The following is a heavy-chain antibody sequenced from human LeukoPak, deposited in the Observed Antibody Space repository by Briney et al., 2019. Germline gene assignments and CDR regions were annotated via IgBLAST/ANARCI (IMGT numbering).Heavy chain of an antibody. J-gene: IGHJ6*03. CDR1: GLTVSSNC. V-gene: IGHV3-53*01. CDR2: SSGGSST. D-gene: IGHD3-10*02. CDR3: ARSLRVRGVPDYMDV. Sequence: LSGGSLRLSCAASGLTVSSNCMSWVRQAPGKGLEWVSAVSSGGSSTYYADSVKGRFTISRDNSKNTLYLQMNSLRAEDTAVYYCARSLRVRGVPDYMDVWGKGTTVIISS.